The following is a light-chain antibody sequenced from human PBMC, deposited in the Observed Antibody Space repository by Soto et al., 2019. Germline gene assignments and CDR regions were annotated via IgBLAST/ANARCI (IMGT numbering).Light chain of an antibody. CDR2: RAS. CDR1: QSVSSDY. J-gene: IGKJ4*01. V-gene: IGKV3-20*01. CDR3: QQYGSSRLT. Sequence: EIVLTHSPGPLSLSPGERATLSCRASQSVSSDYLAWYQQKPGQTPKVLIYRASRRSTGILDRFSGSGSGTDFTLTISGLEPEYLAVYYCQQYGSSRLTFGGGTKVEIK.